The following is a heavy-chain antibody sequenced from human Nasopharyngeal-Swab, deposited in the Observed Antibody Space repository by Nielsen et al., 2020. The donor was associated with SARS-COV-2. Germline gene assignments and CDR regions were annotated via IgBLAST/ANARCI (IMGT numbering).Heavy chain of an antibody. D-gene: IGHD3-16*02. CDR1: GFTFSNAW. CDR3: TTDRFYDYVWGSYRPNDY. V-gene: IGHV3-15*01. Sequence: GVSLRLSCAASGFTFSNAWMSWVRQAPGKGLEWVGRIKSKTDGGTTDSAAPVKGRFTISRDDSNNTLYLQMNSLKTEDTAVYYCTTDRFYDYVWGSYRPNDYWGQGTLVTVSS. CDR2: IKSKTDGGTT. J-gene: IGHJ4*02.